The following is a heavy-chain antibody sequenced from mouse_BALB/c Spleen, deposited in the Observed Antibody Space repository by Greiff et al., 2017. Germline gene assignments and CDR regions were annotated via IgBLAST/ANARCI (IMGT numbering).Heavy chain of an antibody. Sequence: EVQLVESGGGLVKPGGSLKLSCAASGFTFSSSAMSWVRQTPEKRLEWVASISSGGSTYYPDSVKGRFTISRDNARNILYLQMSSLRSEDTAMYYCARGPYGNYGWFAYWGQGTLVTVSA. J-gene: IGHJ3*01. CDR1: GFTFSSSA. D-gene: IGHD2-1*01. CDR3: ARGPYGNYGWFAY. CDR2: ISSGGST. V-gene: IGHV5-6-5*01.